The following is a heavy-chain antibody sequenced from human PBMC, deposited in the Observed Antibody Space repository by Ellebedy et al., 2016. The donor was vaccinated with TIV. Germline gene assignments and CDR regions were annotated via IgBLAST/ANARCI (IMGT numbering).Heavy chain of an antibody. Sequence: PGGSLRLSCAASGFTFSSAAMSWVRQAPGKGLEWVSGISGSGGSTYYADSVKGRFTISRDNSKNTLYLKMNSLRAEDTAVYYCAKGSRLTGEFDYWGQGTLVTVSS. D-gene: IGHD1-20*01. V-gene: IGHV3-23*01. J-gene: IGHJ4*02. CDR1: GFTFSSAA. CDR2: ISGSGGST. CDR3: AKGSRLTGEFDY.